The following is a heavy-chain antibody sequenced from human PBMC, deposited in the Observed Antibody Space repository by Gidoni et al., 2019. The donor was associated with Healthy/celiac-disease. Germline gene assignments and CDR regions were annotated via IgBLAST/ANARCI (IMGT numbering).Heavy chain of an antibody. J-gene: IGHJ4*02. CDR1: GVTFRSYA. V-gene: IGHV3-30-3*01. Sequence: QVQLVESGGGVVQPGSSLRLSCAASGVTFRSYAITWVRQAPGKGLEWVAVISYDGSKKYYADSVKGRFTISRDNSKNTLYLQMNSLRAEDTAVYYCARDADYGDYGGFDYWGQGTLVTVSS. CDR3: ARDADYGDYGGFDY. D-gene: IGHD4-17*01. CDR2: ISYDGSKK.